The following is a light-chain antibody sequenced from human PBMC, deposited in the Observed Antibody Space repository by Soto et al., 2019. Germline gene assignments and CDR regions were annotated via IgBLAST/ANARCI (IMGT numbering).Light chain of an antibody. CDR3: QQYHRYST. V-gene: IGKV1-5*01. J-gene: IGKJ1*01. Sequence: DIQMTQSPSTLSASVGARVPITCRASQSINAWLAWYQQKPGKAPKLLIYDVSTLDSGVPSRFSGSASGTEFTLTISSLESDDFATYYCQQYHRYSTFGQGTKVDIK. CDR2: DVS. CDR1: QSINAW.